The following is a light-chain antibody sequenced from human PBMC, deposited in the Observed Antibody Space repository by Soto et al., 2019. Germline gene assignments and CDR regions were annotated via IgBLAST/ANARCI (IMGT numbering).Light chain of an antibody. CDR1: QSVSSSY. CDR3: QRYCRA. J-gene: IGKJ4*01. Sequence: VRHSAVAVSCFPVESGTIFCRASQSVSSSYLAWYQQKPGQAPRLLIYGASSRATGIPDRFSGSGSGTDFSLTISRLQPADFAVYSCQRYCRALGGGTKVDI. CDR2: GAS. V-gene: IGKV3-20*01.